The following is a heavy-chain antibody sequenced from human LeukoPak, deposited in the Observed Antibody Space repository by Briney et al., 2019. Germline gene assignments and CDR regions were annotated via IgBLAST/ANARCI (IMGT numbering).Heavy chain of an antibody. CDR1: GFTFSDYY. J-gene: IGHJ4*02. D-gene: IGHD5-24*01. CDR2: IISSGSTI. CDR3: ARDTAFGEMATIVGSFDY. V-gene: IGHV3-11*01. Sequence: PGGSLRLSCAASGFTFSDYYMSWIRQAPGKGLEWVLYIISSGSTIYYADSVKGRFTISRDNAKNSLYLQMNSLRAEDTAVYYCARDTAFGEMATIVGSFDYWGQGTLVTVSS.